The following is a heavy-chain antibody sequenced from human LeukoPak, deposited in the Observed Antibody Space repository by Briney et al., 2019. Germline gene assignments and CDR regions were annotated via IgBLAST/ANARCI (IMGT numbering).Heavy chain of an antibody. V-gene: IGHV3-15*01. J-gene: IGHJ3*02. CDR1: GFTFSVTW. Sequence: PGGSLRLSCAASGFTFSVTWMSWVRQAPGKGLEWVGRFKSKVDGGTTDYAATVAGRFTISRDDSKNMLYLQMNSLKTEDTAVYYCTRGAPQAYVFDIWGQGTMVTVSS. CDR3: TRGAPQAYVFDI. D-gene: IGHD1-26*01. CDR2: FKSKVDGGTT.